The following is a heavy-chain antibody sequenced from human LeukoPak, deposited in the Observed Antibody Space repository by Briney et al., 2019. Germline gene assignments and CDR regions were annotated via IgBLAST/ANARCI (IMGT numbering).Heavy chain of an antibody. CDR3: AKDKGQHSYGSYGMDV. CDR1: GFTFDDYA. V-gene: IGHV3-9*01. D-gene: IGHD5-18*01. J-gene: IGHJ6*02. Sequence: GRSLRLSCAASGFTFDDYAMHWVRQAPGKGLEWVSGISWNSGSIGYADSVKCRFTISRGNAKNSLYLQMNSLRAEDTALYYCAKDKGQHSYGSYGMDVWGQGTTVTVSS. CDR2: ISWNSGSI.